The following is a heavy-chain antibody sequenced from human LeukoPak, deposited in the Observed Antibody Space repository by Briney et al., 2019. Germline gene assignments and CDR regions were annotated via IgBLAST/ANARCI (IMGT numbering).Heavy chain of an antibody. D-gene: IGHD2-21*01. CDR2: ISADGART. V-gene: IGHV3-23*01. Sequence: GGSLRLSCAASGFTFGTYTMSWVRQVPGQGLEWVGGISADGARTYYAGSVRGRFTISRDNANNMLNLQLSALRADDAAVYYCAKDRGGLPHPIWFDSWGQGTMVAVSS. J-gene: IGHJ5*01. CDR3: AKDRGGLPHPIWFDS. CDR1: GFTFGTYT.